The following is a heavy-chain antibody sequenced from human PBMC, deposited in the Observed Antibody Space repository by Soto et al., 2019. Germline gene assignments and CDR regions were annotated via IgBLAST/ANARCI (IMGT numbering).Heavy chain of an antibody. J-gene: IGHJ4*02. CDR3: AKETIQVGGPNYFDY. Sequence: GGTLRLSCEASGFSFSRYGMHWVRQAPGMGLEWVAVISWDGLAQYYADSVKGRFTISRDNSQSTLYLQMNSLRTEDTAIYYCAKETIQVGGPNYFDYWGQGALVTVSS. V-gene: IGHV3-30*18. CDR2: ISWDGLAQ. D-gene: IGHD1-1*01. CDR1: GFSFSRYG.